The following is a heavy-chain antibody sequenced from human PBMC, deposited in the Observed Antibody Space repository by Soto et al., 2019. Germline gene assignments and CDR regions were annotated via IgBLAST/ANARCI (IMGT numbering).Heavy chain of an antibody. CDR3: ARDSEYFYGSGSPNTYGMDV. D-gene: IGHD3-10*01. J-gene: IGHJ6*02. CDR2: ISYDGSNK. CDR1: GFTFSSYG. Sequence: GGSLRLSCAASGFTFSSYGMHWVRQAPGKGLEWVAVISYDGSNKYYADSVKGRFTISRDNSKNTLYLQMNSLRDEDTAVYYCARDSEYFYGSGSPNTYGMDVWGQGTTVTVSS. V-gene: IGHV3-30*03.